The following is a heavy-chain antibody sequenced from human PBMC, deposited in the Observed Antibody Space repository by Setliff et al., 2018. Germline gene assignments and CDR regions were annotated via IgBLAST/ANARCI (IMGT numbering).Heavy chain of an antibody. J-gene: IGHJ4*02. CDR3: ASGSGYYYSDY. CDR1: GFTFGDFA. Sequence: PGGSLRLSCAASGFTFGDFAMTWVRQAPGKGLEWVSGISSSSSYIYYADSVKGRFTISRDNAKNSLYLQMNSLRAEDTAVYYCASGSGYYYSDYWGQGTLVTVSS. CDR2: ISSSSSYI. D-gene: IGHD3-22*01. V-gene: IGHV3-21*01.